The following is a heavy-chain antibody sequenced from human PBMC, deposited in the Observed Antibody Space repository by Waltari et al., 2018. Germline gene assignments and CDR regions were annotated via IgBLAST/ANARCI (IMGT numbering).Heavy chain of an antibody. V-gene: IGHV4-39*07. CDR1: GGSISSSSYY. CDR2: IYYSGST. D-gene: IGHD6-13*01. J-gene: IGHJ2*01. Sequence: QLQLQESGPGLVKPSETLSLTCTVSGGSISSSSYYWGWIRQPPGKGLEWIGSIYYSGSTYYNPSLKSRVTISVDTSKNQFSLKLSSVTAADTAVYYCARDVAGAAAGGWYCDLWGRGTLVTVSS. CDR3: ARDVAGAAAGGWYCDL.